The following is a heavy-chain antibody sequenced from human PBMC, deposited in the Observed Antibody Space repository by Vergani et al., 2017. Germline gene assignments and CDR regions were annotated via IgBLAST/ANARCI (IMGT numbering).Heavy chain of an antibody. Sequence: EVQLLESGGGLAQPGGSLRLSCAASGFTFDDYGMSWVRQAPGKGLEWVSGINWNGGSTGYADSVKGRFTISRDNSKNTLFLHMNSLRPEDTAVYYCAKVGRSEVAGTFGAFDIWGQGTMVTVSS. V-gene: IGHV3-20*04. CDR3: AKVGRSEVAGTFGAFDI. CDR1: GFTFDDYG. J-gene: IGHJ3*02. D-gene: IGHD6-19*01. CDR2: INWNGGST.